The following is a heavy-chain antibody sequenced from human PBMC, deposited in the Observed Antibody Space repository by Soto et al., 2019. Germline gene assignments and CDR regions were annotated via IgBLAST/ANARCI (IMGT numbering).Heavy chain of an antibody. J-gene: IGHJ4*02. CDR1: GFTFDDYA. Sequence: EVHLVESGGGVAQPGRSLRLSCATSGFTFDDYAMHWVRQAPGKALEWVSGISWHSDSTGYADSVKGRFTISRDNAKKSPFLQMNSLRSEDPAFYFCSRTTWGYGEPLDSWGQGTLVNVSS. V-gene: IGHV3-9*01. CDR3: SRTTWGYGEPLDS. CDR2: ISWHSDST. D-gene: IGHD4-17*01.